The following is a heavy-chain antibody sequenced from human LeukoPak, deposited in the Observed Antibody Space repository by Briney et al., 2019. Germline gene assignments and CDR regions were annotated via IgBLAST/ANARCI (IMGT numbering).Heavy chain of an antibody. CDR1: GYTFTSYD. CDR3: ARGRWLRHWFDP. J-gene: IGHJ5*02. Sequence: ASVKVSCKASGYTFTSYDINWVRQATGQGLEWTGWMNPNSGNTGYAQKFQGRVTMTRNTSISTAYMELSSLRSEDTAVYYCARGRWLRHWFDPWGQGTLVTVSS. V-gene: IGHV1-8*01. CDR2: MNPNSGNT. D-gene: IGHD5-12*01.